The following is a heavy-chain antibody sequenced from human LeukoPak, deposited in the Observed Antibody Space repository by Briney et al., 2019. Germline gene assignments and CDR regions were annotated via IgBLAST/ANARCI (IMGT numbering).Heavy chain of an antibody. J-gene: IGHJ4*02. V-gene: IGHV1-8*01. CDR2: MNPNSGNT. Sequence: ASVKVSCKASGYTFTSYDINWVRQATGQGLEWMGWMNPNSGNTGYAQKFQGRVTMTTDTSTSTAYMELRSLRSDDTAVYYCARDRYYGSGSYYSYWGQGTLVTVSS. D-gene: IGHD3-10*01. CDR1: GYTFTSYD. CDR3: ARDRYYGSGSYYSY.